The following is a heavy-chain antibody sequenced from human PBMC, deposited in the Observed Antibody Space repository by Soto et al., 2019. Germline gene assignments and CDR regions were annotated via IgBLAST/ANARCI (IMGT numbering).Heavy chain of an antibody. CDR2: IYWDDDE. D-gene: IGHD2-2*01. J-gene: IGHJ4*02. V-gene: IGHV2-5*02. Sequence: GLDLAWLALIYWDDDERYSPSLRSRLSITKDTSRNQVVLTMTNMDPVDTATYYCARRPRGYQRRYFDFWGQGSLVTVSS. CDR3: ARRPRGYQRRYFDF.